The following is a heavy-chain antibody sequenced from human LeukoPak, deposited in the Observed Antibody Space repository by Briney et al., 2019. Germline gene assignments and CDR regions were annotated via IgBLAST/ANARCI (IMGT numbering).Heavy chain of an antibody. V-gene: IGHV3-23*01. CDR3: ARGPESIAARQGNWFDP. CDR1: GFTFSSYA. Sequence: PGGSLRLSCAASGFTFSSYAMSWVRQAPGKGLEWVSAMSGSGGSTYYADSVKGRFTISRDNSKNTLYLQMNSLRAEDTAVYYCARGPESIAARQGNWFDPWGQGTLVTVSS. CDR2: MSGSGGST. D-gene: IGHD6-6*01. J-gene: IGHJ5*02.